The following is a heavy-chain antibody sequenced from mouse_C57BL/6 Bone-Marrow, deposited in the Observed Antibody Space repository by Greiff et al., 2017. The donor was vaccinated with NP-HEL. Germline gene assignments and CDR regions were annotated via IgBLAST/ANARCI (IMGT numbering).Heavy chain of an antibody. Sequence: EVMLVESGGGLVQPGGSLKLSCAASGFTFSDYGMAWVRQAPRKGPEWVAFISNLAYSIYYADTVTGRFTISRENAKNTLYLEMSSLRSEDTAMYYCARREGLRRGYAMDYWGQGTSVTVSS. V-gene: IGHV5-15*04. CDR1: GFTFSDYG. CDR2: ISNLAYSI. D-gene: IGHD2-4*01. CDR3: ARREGLRRGYAMDY. J-gene: IGHJ4*01.